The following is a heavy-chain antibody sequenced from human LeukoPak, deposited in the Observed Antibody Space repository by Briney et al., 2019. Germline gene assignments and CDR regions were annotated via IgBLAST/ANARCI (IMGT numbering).Heavy chain of an antibody. J-gene: IGHJ4*02. Sequence: GGSLRLSCAASGFTFSDYYMSWIRQAPGKGLEWLSYISSRGKTTHFADSVKGRFSVSRDNTNSTLYVQMNSLRAEDTAVYFCARGRDGYKHWGQGTLVTVSS. CDR1: GFTFSDYY. D-gene: IGHD5-24*01. CDR3: ARGRDGYKH. CDR2: ISSRGKTT. V-gene: IGHV3-11*01.